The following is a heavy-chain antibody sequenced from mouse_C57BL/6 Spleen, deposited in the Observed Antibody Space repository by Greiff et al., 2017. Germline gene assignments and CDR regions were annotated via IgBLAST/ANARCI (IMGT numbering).Heavy chain of an antibody. CDR1: GFTFSSYT. V-gene: IGHV5-9*01. J-gene: IGHJ1*03. Sequence: EVNLVESGGGLVKPGGSLKLSCAASGFTFSSYTMSWVRQTPEKRLDWVATLSGGGGDTYYPASVKGRFTISRDNAKNTLYLQMSSLRSEDTALYYCARHPLITTVVEGYFDVWGTGTTVTVSS. CDR2: LSGGGGDT. D-gene: IGHD1-1*01. CDR3: ARHPLITTVVEGYFDV.